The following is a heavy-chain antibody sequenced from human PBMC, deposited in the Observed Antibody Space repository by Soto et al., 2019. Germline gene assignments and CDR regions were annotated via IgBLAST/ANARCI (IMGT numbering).Heavy chain of an antibody. Sequence: GALVKVSCKASGYTFTSYGISWVRQAPGQGLEWMGWISAYNGNTNYAQKLQGRVTMTTDTSTSTAYMELRSLRSDDTAVYYCARDSMGYDFWSGYYGVTDKTDFDYWGQGTLVTVSS. CDR3: ARDSMGYDFWSGYYGVTDKTDFDY. CDR1: GYTFTSYG. CDR2: ISAYNGNT. J-gene: IGHJ4*02. V-gene: IGHV1-18*01. D-gene: IGHD3-3*01.